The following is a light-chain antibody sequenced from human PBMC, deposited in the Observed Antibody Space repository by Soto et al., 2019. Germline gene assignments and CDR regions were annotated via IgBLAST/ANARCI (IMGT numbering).Light chain of an antibody. CDR1: QGISNY. CDR3: QKYNSAIT. V-gene: IGKV1-27*01. Sequence: DIQMTQSPPSLSASVGDRVTITCRASQGISNYLAWYQQKPGKVPKLLIYAASTLQSGVPSRFSGSGSGTDFTLTISSLQPEDVATYYCQKYNSAITFGQGTRLEIK. CDR2: AAS. J-gene: IGKJ5*01.